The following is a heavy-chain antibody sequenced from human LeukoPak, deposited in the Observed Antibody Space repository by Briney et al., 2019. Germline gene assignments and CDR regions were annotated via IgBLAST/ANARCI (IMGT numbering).Heavy chain of an antibody. CDR1: GFTFSSYE. CDR3: AKDQETYYYGSGSYYGAYDY. Sequence: GGSLRLSCAASGFTFSSYEMNWVRQAPGEGLEWVAFIRYDESNKYYADSVKGRFTISRDNSKNTVYLQMNSLRAEDTAVYYCAKDQETYYYGSGSYYGAYDYWGQGTLVTVSS. V-gene: IGHV3-30*02. J-gene: IGHJ4*02. D-gene: IGHD3-10*01. CDR2: IRYDESNK.